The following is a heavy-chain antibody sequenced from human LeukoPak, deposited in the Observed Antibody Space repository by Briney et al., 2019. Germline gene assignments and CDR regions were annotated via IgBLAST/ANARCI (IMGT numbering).Heavy chain of an antibody. V-gene: IGHV3-15*01. CDR2: IKRKTDGGTT. CDR1: GFTFSNAW. CDR3: TTGLTYYYDSSGFDY. Sequence: GGSLRLSCAASGFTFSNAWMSWVRQAPGKGLEWVGRIKRKTDGGTTDYAAPVKGRFTISRDDSKNTLYLQMNSLKTEDTAVYYCTTGLTYYYDSSGFDYWGQGTLVTVSS. J-gene: IGHJ4*02. D-gene: IGHD3-22*01.